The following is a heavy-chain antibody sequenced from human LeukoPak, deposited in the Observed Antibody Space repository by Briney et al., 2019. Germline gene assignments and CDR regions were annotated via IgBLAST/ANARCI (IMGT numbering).Heavy chain of an antibody. CDR2: IYYSGST. CDR3: ARNGQWLVWGYFDY. CDR1: GGSISSYY. Sequence: SETLSLTCTVSGGSISSYYWSWIRQPPGKGLEWIGYIYYSGSTNYNPSLKSRVTISVDTSKNQFSLKLSSVTAADTAVYYCARNGQWLVWGYFDYWGQGTLVTVSS. J-gene: IGHJ4*02. D-gene: IGHD6-19*01. V-gene: IGHV4-59*12.